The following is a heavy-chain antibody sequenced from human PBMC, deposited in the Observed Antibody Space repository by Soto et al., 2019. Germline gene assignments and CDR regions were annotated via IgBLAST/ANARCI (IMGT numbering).Heavy chain of an antibody. Sequence: QVQLVQFGAEVKKPGASVKVSCKASGYTFTDYGISWVRQAPGQGLEWMGWISGYNGNTSYAENLQGRVTMTRDTSTTTAYMELRSLRSDDTAVYYCVRDRGDNYGHPQIFDYWGQGTLVTVSS. CDR1: GYTFTDYG. CDR2: ISGYNGNT. CDR3: VRDRGDNYGHPQIFDY. V-gene: IGHV1-18*01. D-gene: IGHD5-18*01. J-gene: IGHJ4*02.